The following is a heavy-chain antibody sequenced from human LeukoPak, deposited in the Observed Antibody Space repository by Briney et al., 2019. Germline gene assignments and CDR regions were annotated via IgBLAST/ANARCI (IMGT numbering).Heavy chain of an antibody. CDR1: AYTFSNYG. J-gene: IGHJ4*02. D-gene: IGHD3-10*01. V-gene: IGHV1-18*01. Sequence: ASVKVSCKASAYTFSNYGFNWVRQAPGQGLEWMGWISAYNGSTKYAQKLQGRFTMSTDTSTSTAYMELRSLTSDDTAVYYCARDLDGSGSYYTDYWGQGTLVTVSS. CDR3: ARDLDGSGSYYTDY. CDR2: ISAYNGST.